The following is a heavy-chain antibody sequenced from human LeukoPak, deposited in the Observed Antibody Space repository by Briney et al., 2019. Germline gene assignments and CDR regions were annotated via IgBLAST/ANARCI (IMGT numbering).Heavy chain of an antibody. CDR2: INTNTGSP. J-gene: IGHJ6*03. CDR3: ARDNYGILTGYQKYMDV. V-gene: IGHV7-4-1*02. D-gene: IGHD3-9*01. CDR1: GYTFTDFY. Sequence: ASVKVSCKASGYTFTDFYMHWVRQAPGQGLEWMGRINTNTGSPTYAQGFIGRFVFSLDTSDTTAYLQISSLKAEDTAVYYCARDNYGILTGYQKYMDVWGTGTTVTVSS.